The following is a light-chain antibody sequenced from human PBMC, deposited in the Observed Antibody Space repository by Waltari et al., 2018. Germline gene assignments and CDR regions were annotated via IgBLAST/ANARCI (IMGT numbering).Light chain of an antibody. CDR1: SSSIGSNT. CDR2: SIN. J-gene: IGLJ1*01. V-gene: IGLV1-44*01. Sequence: QSVLTQSPSASGTPGQRVVISCSGSSSSIGSNTVNWYQQLPGTAPKLLIYSINQRPSGVPDRFSGSKSGPSASLAISGLQSEDEADYYCAAWDDSLNGYVFGTGTKVTVL. CDR3: AAWDDSLNGYV.